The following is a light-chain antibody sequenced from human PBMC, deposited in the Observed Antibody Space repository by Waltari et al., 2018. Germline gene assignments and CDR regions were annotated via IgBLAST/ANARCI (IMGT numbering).Light chain of an antibody. CDR2: NNS. J-gene: IGLJ3*02. V-gene: IGLV1-44*01. CDR1: SSNIGRNS. CDR3: AAWDDSLNGV. Sequence: SVLTQPPSASGTPGQRVPISCSGTSSNIGRNSVNWYQQVPGTAPKLLIYNNSQRPSGVPDRFSGSKSGTSASLDISGLQSEDEADYYCAAWDDSLNGVFGGGTKLTVL.